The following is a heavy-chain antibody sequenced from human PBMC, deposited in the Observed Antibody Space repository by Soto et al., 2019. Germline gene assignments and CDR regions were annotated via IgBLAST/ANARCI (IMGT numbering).Heavy chain of an antibody. Sequence: EVQLVESGAGLVQPGGSLRLSCAASGFTVNNNYMSWVRQDPGKGLEWVSIIYSGGSTYYADSVKGRFSTSRDISKNMLFLQMNSLRAEDTAVYYCARGLGTTGYYYGLDFWGQGTLVTVSS. D-gene: IGHD3-22*01. CDR2: IYSGGST. J-gene: IGHJ4*02. CDR1: GFTVNNNY. V-gene: IGHV3-66*01. CDR3: ARGLGTTGYYYGLDF.